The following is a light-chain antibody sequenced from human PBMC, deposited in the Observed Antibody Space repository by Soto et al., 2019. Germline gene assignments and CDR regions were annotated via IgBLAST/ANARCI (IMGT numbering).Light chain of an antibody. Sequence: QLVLTQSPSASASLGASVKLTCTLSSGHSSYAIAWHQQQPEKGPRYLMKLNSDGSHSKGDGIPDRFSGSSSGAERYLTISSLPSEDEADCYCQTWGTGAVVFGGGTKVTVL. CDR3: QTWGTGAVV. V-gene: IGLV4-69*01. CDR1: SGHSSYA. CDR2: LNSDGSH. J-gene: IGLJ2*01.